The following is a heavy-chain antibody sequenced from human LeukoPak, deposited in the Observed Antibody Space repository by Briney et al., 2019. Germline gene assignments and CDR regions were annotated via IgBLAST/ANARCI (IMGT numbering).Heavy chain of an antibody. CDR2: IYYSGST. CDR3: ARDSELIAAAAPDFDY. Sequence: SETLSLTCTVSGGSISSYYWSWIRQPPGKGLEWIGYIYYSGSTNYNPSLKSRVTISVDTSKNQFSLKLSSVTAADTAVYYCARDSELIAAAAPDFDYWGQGTLVTVSS. D-gene: IGHD6-13*01. CDR1: GGSISSYY. V-gene: IGHV4-59*12. J-gene: IGHJ4*02.